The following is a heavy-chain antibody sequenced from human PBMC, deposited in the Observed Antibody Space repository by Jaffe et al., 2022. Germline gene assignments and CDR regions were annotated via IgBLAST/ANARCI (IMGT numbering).Heavy chain of an antibody. CDR2: ISAYNGNT. D-gene: IGHD3-3*01. CDR3: ARVPSNYDFWSGYSPYYYYMDV. V-gene: IGHV1-18*01. J-gene: IGHJ6*03. CDR1: GYTFSSYG. Sequence: QVQLVQSGAEVKKPGASVKVSCTASGYTFSSYGISWVRQAPGQGLEWMGWISAYNGNTNYAQKLQGRVTMTTDTSTSTAYMELRSLRSDDTAVYYCARVPSNYDFWSGYSPYYYYMDVWGKGTTVTVSS.